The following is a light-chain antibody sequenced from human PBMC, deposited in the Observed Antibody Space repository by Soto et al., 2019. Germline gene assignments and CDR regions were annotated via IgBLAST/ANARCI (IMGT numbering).Light chain of an antibody. V-gene: IGKV3-20*01. J-gene: IGKJ1*01. CDR2: GAS. Sequence: EIVLTQSPGTLSLSPGERATLSCRASQSVSNNYLAWYQQKPGQAPRLLIDGASNRATGIPDRFSRSGSGTDFPLTISRLEPEDFAVYYCQEYGSSGTFGQGTKVDIK. CDR3: QEYGSSGT. CDR1: QSVSNNY.